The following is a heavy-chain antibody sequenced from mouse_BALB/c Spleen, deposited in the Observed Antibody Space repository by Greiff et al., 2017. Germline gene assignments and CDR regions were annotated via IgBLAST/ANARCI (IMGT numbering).Heavy chain of an antibody. Sequence: VQLQQSGPELVKPGASVKISGKASGYSFTGYFMNWVMQSHGKSLEWIGRINPYNGDTFYNQKFKGKATLTVDKSSSTAHMELRSLASEDSAVYYCALSTMISAWFAYWGQGTLVTVSA. D-gene: IGHD2-4*01. CDR2: INPYNGDT. J-gene: IGHJ3*01. CDR3: ALSTMISAWFAY. CDR1: GYSFTGYF. V-gene: IGHV1-20*02.